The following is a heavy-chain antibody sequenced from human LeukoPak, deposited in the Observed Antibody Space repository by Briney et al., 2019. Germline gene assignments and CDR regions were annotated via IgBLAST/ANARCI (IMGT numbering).Heavy chain of an antibody. D-gene: IGHD3-22*01. J-gene: IGHJ4*02. CDR1: GFTFSDYA. CDR2: ISYDGSNE. CDR3: ARDRVSYYDSSGYFPNDY. Sequence: PGGSLRLSCAASGFTFSDYALHWVRQAPGKGLEWVAVISYDGSNEYYADSVKGRFTISRDNAKNSLYLQMNSLRAEDTAVYYCARDRVSYYDSSGYFPNDYWGQGTLVTVSS. V-gene: IGHV3-30-3*01.